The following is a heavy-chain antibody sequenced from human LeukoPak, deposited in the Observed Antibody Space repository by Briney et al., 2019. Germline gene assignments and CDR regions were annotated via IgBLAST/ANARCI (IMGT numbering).Heavy chain of an antibody. Sequence: NHGESLKISCKGSGYSFTSYWIGWVRQMPGKGLEWMGIIYPGDSDTRYSPSFQGQVTISADKSISTAYLQWSSLRSEDTAVYYCARGRVDGVSAVTHWGQGTLVTVSS. CDR3: ARGRVDGVSAVTH. D-gene: IGHD6-19*01. CDR1: GYSFTSYW. V-gene: IGHV5-51*01. CDR2: IYPGDSDT. J-gene: IGHJ4*02.